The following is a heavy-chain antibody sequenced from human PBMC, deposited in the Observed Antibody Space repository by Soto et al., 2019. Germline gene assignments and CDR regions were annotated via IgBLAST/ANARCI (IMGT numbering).Heavy chain of an antibody. CDR3: AKGGPTVIYFDH. CDR1: GFSFGSYA. CDR2: IGGSGGHT. D-gene: IGHD4-17*01. Sequence: EVQLLESGGGLVQPGGSLRLYCAASGFSFGSYAMSWVHQAPGKGLEWVSSIGGSGGHTHYAESVQGRFIISRDDSKKTLSLEMNSLTVDDTAVYFCAKGGPTVIYFDHWGQGRLVSVSS. J-gene: IGHJ4*02. V-gene: IGHV3-23*01.